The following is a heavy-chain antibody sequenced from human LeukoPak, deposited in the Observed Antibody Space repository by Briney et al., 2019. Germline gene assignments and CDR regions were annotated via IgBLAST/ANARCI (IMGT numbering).Heavy chain of an antibody. CDR1: GGSFSGYY. J-gene: IGHJ5*02. CDR2: IHSSGST. V-gene: IGHV4-59*10. Sequence: SGTLSLTCAVYGGSFSGYYWSWIRQPPGKGLEWIGRIHSSGSTNYNSSLKSRVTMSIDTSKNQFSLKLSSVTAADTAVYYCARVGRYCSSTSCYWGWFDPWGQGTLVTVSS. CDR3: ARVGRYCSSTSCYWGWFDP. D-gene: IGHD2-2*01.